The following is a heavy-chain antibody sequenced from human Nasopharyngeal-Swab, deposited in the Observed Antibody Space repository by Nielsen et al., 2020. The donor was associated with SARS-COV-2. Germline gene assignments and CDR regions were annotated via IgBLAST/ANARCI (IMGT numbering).Heavy chain of an antibody. CDR1: GYTFTSYG. J-gene: IGHJ6*03. CDR3: ARVRREYCSSTSCYPGYYYYMDV. V-gene: IGHV1-18*04. CDR2: ISAYNGNT. Sequence: ASVKVSCKASGYTFTSYGISWVRQAPGQGLEWMGWISAYNGNTNYAQKLQGRVTMTTDTSTRTAYMELRSLRSDDTAVYYCARVRREYCSSTSCYPGYYYYMDVWGKGTTVTVSS. D-gene: IGHD2-2*01.